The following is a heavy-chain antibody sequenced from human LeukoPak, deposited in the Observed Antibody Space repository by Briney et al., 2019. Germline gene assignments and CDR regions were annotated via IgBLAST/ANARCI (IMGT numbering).Heavy chain of an antibody. CDR2: IYYSGST. J-gene: IGHJ4*02. D-gene: IGHD2-15*01. CDR1: GGSISSYY. Sequence: SETLSLTCTVSGGSISSYYWSWIRQPPGKGLEWIGYIYYSGSTNYNPSLKSRVTISVDTSKNQFSLKLSSVTAADTAAYYCARLYCSDGSCYYLDYWGQGTLVTVSS. V-gene: IGHV4-59*08. CDR3: ARLYCSDGSCYYLDY.